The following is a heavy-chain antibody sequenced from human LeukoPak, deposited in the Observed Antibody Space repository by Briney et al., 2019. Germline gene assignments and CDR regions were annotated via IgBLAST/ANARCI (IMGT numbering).Heavy chain of an antibody. CDR3: ARAFSGSHYSDY. D-gene: IGHD1-26*01. CDR1: GFTFSSYA. CDR2: ISYDGSNK. Sequence: GGSLRLSCAASGFTFSSYAMHWVRQAPGKGLEWVAVISYDGSNKYYADSVKGRFTISRDNSKNTLYLQMNSLRAEDTAVYYCARAFSGSHYSDYGGQGTLVTVSS. J-gene: IGHJ4*02. V-gene: IGHV3-30*04.